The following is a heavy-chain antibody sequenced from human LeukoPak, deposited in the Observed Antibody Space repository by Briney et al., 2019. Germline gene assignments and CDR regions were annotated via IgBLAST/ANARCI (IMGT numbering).Heavy chain of an antibody. J-gene: IGHJ5*02. CDR1: GGSISSSSYY. V-gene: IGHV4-39*07. CDR3: ARDRSFSGWFDP. Sequence: SETLSLTCTVSGGSISSSSYYWGWIRQPPGKGLEWIGSIYYSGSTYYNPSLKSRVTISVDTSKNQFSLKLSSVTAADTAVYYCARDRSFSGWFDPWGQGTLVTVSS. CDR2: IYYSGST.